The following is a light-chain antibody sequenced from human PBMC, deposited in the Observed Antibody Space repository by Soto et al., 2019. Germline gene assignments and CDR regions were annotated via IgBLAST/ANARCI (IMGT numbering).Light chain of an antibody. Sequence: IVLTQSPGTLSLSPGERATLSCRASQSVSSSYLAWYQQKPGQAPRLLIYGSSSRATGIPDRSSGSGSGTDFTLTINRLELEDFAVYYCQQYGSSITCGQGTRLEIK. CDR2: GSS. CDR1: QSVSSSY. V-gene: IGKV3-20*01. CDR3: QQYGSSIT. J-gene: IGKJ5*01.